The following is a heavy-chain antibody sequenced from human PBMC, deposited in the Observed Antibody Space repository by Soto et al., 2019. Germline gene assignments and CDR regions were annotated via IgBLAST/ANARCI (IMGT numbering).Heavy chain of an antibody. CDR1: GXVFGSYS. J-gene: IGHJ4*02. CDR3: ARTLGSSSRSGDY. V-gene: IGHV3-23*01. Sequence: GSLRISCVGSGXVFGSYSMTWVRQAPGKGLDWVSSLSGGGDTHYAESVKGRFTVSRDRSMNTFYLQMNNVRPEDTDVYYCARTLGSSSRSGDYWGQGTLGTVS. D-gene: IGHD3-3*01. CDR2: LSGGGDT.